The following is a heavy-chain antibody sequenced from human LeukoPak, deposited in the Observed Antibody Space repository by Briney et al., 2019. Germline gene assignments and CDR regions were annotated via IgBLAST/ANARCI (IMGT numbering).Heavy chain of an antibody. D-gene: IGHD2-15*01. J-gene: IGHJ3*02. Sequence: PSETLSLTCTVSGGSISSYYWSWIRQPPGKGLEWIGYIYYSGSTYYNPSLRSRVTISVDTSKNQFSLKLSSVTVADTAVYFCARRRVVVASTDGASGAFDIWGQGTMVTVSS. V-gene: IGHV4-59*12. CDR2: IYYSGST. CDR1: GGSISSYY. CDR3: ARRRVVVASTDGASGAFDI.